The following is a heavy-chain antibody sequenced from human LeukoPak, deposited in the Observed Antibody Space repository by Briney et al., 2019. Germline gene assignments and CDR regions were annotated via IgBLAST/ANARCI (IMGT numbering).Heavy chain of an antibody. Sequence: PSETLSLTCTVSGGSISSYYWSWIRQPPGKGLEWIGNIFYSGSPNYNPSLKSRVTISFDTSKNQFSLKLSSVTAADTAVYYCASAGQLAAAGTYDYWGQRTLVTVSS. V-gene: IGHV4-59*08. J-gene: IGHJ4*02. D-gene: IGHD6-13*01. CDR3: ASAGQLAAAGTYDY. CDR1: GGSISSYY. CDR2: IFYSGSP.